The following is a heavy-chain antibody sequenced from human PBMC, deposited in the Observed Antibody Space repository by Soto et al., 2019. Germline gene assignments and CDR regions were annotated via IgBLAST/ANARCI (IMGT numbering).Heavy chain of an antibody. V-gene: IGHV3-48*03. D-gene: IGHD5-12*01. CDR2: ISSSGSTI. J-gene: IGHJ4*02. CDR1: GFTFSSYE. Sequence: GSLRLSCAASGFTFSSYEMNWVRQAPGKGLEWVSYISSSGSTIYYADSVKGRFTISRDNAKNSLYLQMNSLRAEDTAVYYCARDPYGCYVFEEVADYWGQGTLVTVSS. CDR3: ARDPYGCYVFEEVADY.